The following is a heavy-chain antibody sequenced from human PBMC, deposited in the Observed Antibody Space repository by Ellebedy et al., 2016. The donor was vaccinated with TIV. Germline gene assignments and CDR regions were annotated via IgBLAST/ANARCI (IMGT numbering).Heavy chain of an antibody. Sequence: GESLKISCAASGFTFSSYAMHWVRQAPGKGLEYVSAISSSGGSTYYANSVTGRFTISRDNSKNTLYLQMGSLRAEDMAVYYCARGGGNGDFLGPYYYYYGMDVWGQGTTVTVSS. CDR2: ISSSGGST. D-gene: IGHD4-17*01. CDR1: GFTFSSYA. CDR3: ARGGGNGDFLGPYYYYYGMDV. V-gene: IGHV3-64*01. J-gene: IGHJ6*02.